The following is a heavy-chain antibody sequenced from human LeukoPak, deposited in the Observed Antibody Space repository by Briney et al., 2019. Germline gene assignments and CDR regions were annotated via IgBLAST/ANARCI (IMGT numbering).Heavy chain of an antibody. V-gene: IGHV3-9*01. J-gene: IGHJ4*02. CDR2: ISWNSGSI. Sequence: PGRSLRLSCAASGFTFDDYAMHWVRQAPGKGLEWVSGISWNSGSIGYADSVKGRFTISRDNAKNSLYLQMNSLRAEDTAVYYCARVGYSYGTLDYWGQGTLVTVSS. CDR3: ARVGYSYGTLDY. D-gene: IGHD5-18*01. CDR1: GFTFDDYA.